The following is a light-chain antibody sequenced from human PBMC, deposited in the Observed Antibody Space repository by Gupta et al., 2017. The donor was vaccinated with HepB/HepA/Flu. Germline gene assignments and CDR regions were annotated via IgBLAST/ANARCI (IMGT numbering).Light chain of an antibody. CDR2: EVS. CDR3: CSYAGSSTFVV. Sequence: QSALTQPASVSGSPGQSIPISCTGTSSDVGSYNLVSWYQQHPGKAPKLMIYEVSKRPSGVSNRFSGSKSGNTASLTISGLQAEDEAEYYCCSYAGSSTFVVFGGGTKLTVL. CDR1: SSDVGSYNL. V-gene: IGLV2-23*02. J-gene: IGLJ2*01.